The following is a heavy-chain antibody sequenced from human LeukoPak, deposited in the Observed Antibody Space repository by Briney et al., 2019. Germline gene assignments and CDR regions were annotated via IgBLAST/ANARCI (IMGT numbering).Heavy chain of an antibody. D-gene: IGHD4-23*01. J-gene: IGHJ4*02. Sequence: SETLSLTCTVSGGSISTYSWNWIRQPPGKGLEWIGRIYTSGSTNYNPSLKSRVTMSVDTSKNQFSLKLSSVTAADTAVYYCARDHNGGNSAFDYWGQGTLVTVSS. CDR2: IYTSGST. CDR3: ARDHNGGNSAFDY. V-gene: IGHV4-4*07. CDR1: GGSISTYS.